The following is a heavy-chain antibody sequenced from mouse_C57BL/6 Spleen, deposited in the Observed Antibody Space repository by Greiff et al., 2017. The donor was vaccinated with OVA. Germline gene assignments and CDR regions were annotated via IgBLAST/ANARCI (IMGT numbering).Heavy chain of an antibody. CDR3: ARSDGSHWYFDV. CDR2: ISSGSSTI. D-gene: IGHD2-3*01. V-gene: IGHV5-17*01. Sequence: EVQGVESGGGLVKPGGSLKLSCAASGFTFSDYGMHWVRQAPETGLEWVAYISSGSSTIYYADTVKGRFTISRDNAKNTLFLQMTSLRSEDTAMYYCARSDGSHWYFDVWGTGTTVTVSS. J-gene: IGHJ1*03. CDR1: GFTFSDYG.